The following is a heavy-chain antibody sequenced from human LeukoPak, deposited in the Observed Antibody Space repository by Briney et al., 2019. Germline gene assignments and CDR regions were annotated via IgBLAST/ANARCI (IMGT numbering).Heavy chain of an antibody. V-gene: IGHV1-46*01. CDR2: INPSGGST. Sequence: GASVKVSCKASGYTFTSYYMHWVRQAPGQGLEWMGIINPSGGSTSYAQKFQGRVTMTRDTSTSTVYMELSSLRSEDTAVYYCASGRGDFWSGYNAFDIWGQGTMVTVSS. CDR3: ASGRGDFWSGYNAFDI. D-gene: IGHD3-3*01. CDR1: GYTFTSYY. J-gene: IGHJ3*02.